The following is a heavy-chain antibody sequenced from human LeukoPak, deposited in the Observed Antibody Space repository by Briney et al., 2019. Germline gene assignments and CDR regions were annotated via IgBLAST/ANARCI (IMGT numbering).Heavy chain of an antibody. J-gene: IGHJ6*02. D-gene: IGHD3-22*01. CDR2: IYYSGST. CDR3: ARTYDSSGYYYYYYGMDV. Sequence: SETLSLTCTVSGGSISSSSYYWGWIRQPPGKGLEWIGSIYYSGSTYYNPSLKSRVTIPVDTSKNQFSLKLSSVTAADTAVYYCARTYDSSGYYYYYYGMDVWGQGTTVTVSS. CDR1: GGSISSSSYY. V-gene: IGHV4-39*01.